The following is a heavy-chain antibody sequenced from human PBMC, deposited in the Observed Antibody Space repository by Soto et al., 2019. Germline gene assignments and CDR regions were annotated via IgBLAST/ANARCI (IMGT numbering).Heavy chain of an antibody. V-gene: IGHV3-21*01. CDR2: IRGFSPYT. D-gene: IGHD3-16*01. Sequence: PGGSLRLSCVASGFTFRTYTMNWVRQAPGKGLEWVSGIRGFSPYTFYAESVKGRFTISRDNAKNSLYLQMDSLKAEDTALYYCVRQQYDFLVDPWGQGTLVTVSS. CDR1: GFTFRTYT. J-gene: IGHJ5*02. CDR3: VRQQYDFLVDP.